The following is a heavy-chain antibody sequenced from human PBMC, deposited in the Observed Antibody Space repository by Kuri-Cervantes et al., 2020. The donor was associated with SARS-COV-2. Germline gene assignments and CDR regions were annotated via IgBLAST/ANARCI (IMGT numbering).Heavy chain of an antibody. CDR3: ARGLVCDFIDCSSTSCYGMGVGFDP. V-gene: IGHV3-74*01. CDR1: GFTFSSYW. J-gene: IGHJ5*02. CDR2: INSDGSST. D-gene: IGHD2-2*01. Sequence: GGSLRLSCAASGFTFSSYWMHWVRQAPGKGLVWVSRINSDGSSTSYADSVKGRFTISRDNAKNTLYLQMNSLRAEDTAVYYCARGLVCDFIDCSSTSCYGMGVGFDPWGQGTLVTVSS.